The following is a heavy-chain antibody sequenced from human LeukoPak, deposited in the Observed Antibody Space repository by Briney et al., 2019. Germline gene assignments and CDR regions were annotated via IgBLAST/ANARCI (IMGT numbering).Heavy chain of an antibody. V-gene: IGHV3-7*01. J-gene: IGHJ4*02. CDR3: ARVRDYGDYVDYFDY. Sequence: GGSLRLSCAASGFPFSRHWMSWVRQAPGKGLQWVANIKEDGSENYYVDSVKGQFTISRDNAKNSLYLQMNSLRAEDTAVYYCARVRDYGDYVDYFDYWGQGTLVTVSS. D-gene: IGHD4-17*01. CDR1: GFPFSRHW. CDR2: IKEDGSEN.